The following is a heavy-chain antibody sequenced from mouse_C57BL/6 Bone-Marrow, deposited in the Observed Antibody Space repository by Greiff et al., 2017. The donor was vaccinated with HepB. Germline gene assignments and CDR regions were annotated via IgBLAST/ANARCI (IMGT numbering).Heavy chain of an antibody. Sequence: EVKLVESGGGLVKPGGSLKLSCAASGFTFSSYAMSWVRQTPEKRLEWVATISDGGSYTYYPDNVKGRFTLSRDNAKNNLYLQMSHLKSEDTAMYYCACPYGDDAAYWGQGTLVTVSA. J-gene: IGHJ3*01. V-gene: IGHV5-4*03. D-gene: IGHD2-2*01. CDR2: ISDGGSYT. CDR3: ACPYGDDAAY. CDR1: GFTFSSYA.